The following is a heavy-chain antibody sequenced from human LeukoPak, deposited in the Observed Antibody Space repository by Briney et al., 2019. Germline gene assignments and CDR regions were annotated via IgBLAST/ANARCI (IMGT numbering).Heavy chain of an antibody. CDR1: GFSFTDYP. D-gene: IGHD5-24*01. Sequence: GGSLRLYCATSGFSFTDYPMNWVRQAPGKGLEWISNIRTTAEGAKSAYYADSVKGRVTISRDDGKNTLYLHMNSLRDDDTFFFQAEDGIRDAFAYWGQGILVTVSS. J-gene: IGHJ4*02. V-gene: IGHV3-48*02. CDR3: EDGIRDAFAY. CDR2: IRTTAEGAKSA.